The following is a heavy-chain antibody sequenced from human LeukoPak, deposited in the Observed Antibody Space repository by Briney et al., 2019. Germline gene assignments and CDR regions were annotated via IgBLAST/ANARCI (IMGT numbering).Heavy chain of an antibody. CDR3: ARAYSNWFDP. CDR2: IYYSGST. D-gene: IGHD4-11*01. CDR1: GGSISSSSYY. J-gene: IGHJ5*02. V-gene: IGHV4-39*07. Sequence: SETLSLTCTVSGGSISSSSYYWGWIRQPPGKGLEWIGSIYYSGSTYYNPSLKSRVTISVDTSNNQFSLKLSSVTAADTAVYYCARAYSNWFDPWDQGTLVTVSS.